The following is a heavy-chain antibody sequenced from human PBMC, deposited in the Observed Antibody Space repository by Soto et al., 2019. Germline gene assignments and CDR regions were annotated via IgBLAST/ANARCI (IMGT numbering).Heavy chain of an antibody. D-gene: IGHD1-20*01. CDR2: IDPSGSYT. CDR1: GYSFDSHW. Sequence: PGESLKISCKGSGYSFDSHWISWVRQMPGKGLEWMGRIDPSGSYTNYSPSFQGHVTISADPSISSAYLQWSSLKASDTAMYFCTREEYNGNWFDPWGQGTLVTVS. CDR3: TREEYNGNWFDP. J-gene: IGHJ5*01. V-gene: IGHV5-10-1*01.